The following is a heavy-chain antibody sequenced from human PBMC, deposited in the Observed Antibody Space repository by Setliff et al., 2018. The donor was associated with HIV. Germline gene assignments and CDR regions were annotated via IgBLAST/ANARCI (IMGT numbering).Heavy chain of an antibody. CDR1: GGSISCYY. Sequence: SETLSLTCTVSGGSISCYYWSWIRQPPGKGLEWIGYIYYSGSTNYNPSLKSRLTIAVDTSKSQFSLTLTSVTAADTAFYYCARARVYCPGEDCHAGNFDHWGQGTLVTVSS. D-gene: IGHD2-8*02. CDR2: IYYSGST. V-gene: IGHV4-59*08. CDR3: ARARVYCPGEDCHAGNFDH. J-gene: IGHJ5*02.